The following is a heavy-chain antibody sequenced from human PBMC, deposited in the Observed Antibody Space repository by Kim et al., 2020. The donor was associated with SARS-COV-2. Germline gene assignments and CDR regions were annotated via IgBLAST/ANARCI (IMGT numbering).Heavy chain of an antibody. CDR2: T. D-gene: IGHD1-1*01. J-gene: IGHJ4*02. CDR3: ATYRQTTGGDY. Sequence: TIYAQKFQGRVTMTEDTSTDTAYMELSSLRSEDTAVYYCATYRQTTGGDYWGQGTLVTVSS. V-gene: IGHV1-24*01.